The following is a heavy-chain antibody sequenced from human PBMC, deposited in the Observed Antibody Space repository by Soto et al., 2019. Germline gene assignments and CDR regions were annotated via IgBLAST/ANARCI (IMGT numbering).Heavy chain of an antibody. J-gene: IGHJ3*02. CDR1: GFXFSSYG. CDR2: IWYDGSNK. Sequence: PGGSLRLSCAASGFXFSSYGMHWVRQAPGKGLEWVAVIWYDGSNKYYADSAKGRFTISRDNSKNTLYLQMNSLRAEDTAVYYCARHYPGSNAFDIWGQGTMVTVSS. D-gene: IGHD3-10*01. CDR3: ARHYPGSNAFDI. V-gene: IGHV3-33*01.